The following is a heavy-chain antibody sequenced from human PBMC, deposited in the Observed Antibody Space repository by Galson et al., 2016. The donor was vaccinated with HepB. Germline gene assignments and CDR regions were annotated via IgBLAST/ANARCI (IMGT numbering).Heavy chain of an antibody. V-gene: IGHV4-61*01. CDR3: ARGTGLDAFHI. D-gene: IGHD1-14*01. CDR1: GASVSTGSYY. CDR2: IYFSGST. J-gene: IGHJ3*02. Sequence: ETLSLTCPVSGASVSTGSYYWGWIRQPPGKRLEWIGHIYFSGSTKYNPSLMSRVTISLDTSKNEFSLKLRSVTAADTAMYYCARGTGLDAFHIWGQGTMVTVSS.